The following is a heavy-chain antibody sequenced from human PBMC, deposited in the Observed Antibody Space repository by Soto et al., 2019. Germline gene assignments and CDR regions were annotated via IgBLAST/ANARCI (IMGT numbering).Heavy chain of an antibody. CDR3: AKELQSRAMVTKFDY. CDR1: GFTFSSYA. CDR2: ISGSGGST. V-gene: IGHV3-23*01. J-gene: IGHJ4*02. D-gene: IGHD4-17*01. Sequence: PAGSLRLSCAASGFTFSSYAMSWVRQAPGKGLEWVSAISGSGGSTYYADSVKGRFTISRDNSKNTLYLQMNSLRAEHTAVYYCAKELQSRAMVTKFDYWGPGMIVTVYS.